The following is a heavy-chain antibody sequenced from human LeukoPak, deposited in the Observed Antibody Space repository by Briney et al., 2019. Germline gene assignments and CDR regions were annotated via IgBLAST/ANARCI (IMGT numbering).Heavy chain of an antibody. D-gene: IGHD3-10*01. Sequence: GESLKISCKASGYSFTNYWIGWVRQMPGKGLEWMGIIYPGDSDTRYSPSFQGQVTISADKSISTAYLQRSSLQASDTATYYCATYAGSSSKYFQDWGQGTLVTVSS. CDR3: ATYAGSSSKYFQD. CDR1: GYSFTNYW. J-gene: IGHJ1*01. V-gene: IGHV5-51*01. CDR2: IYPGDSDT.